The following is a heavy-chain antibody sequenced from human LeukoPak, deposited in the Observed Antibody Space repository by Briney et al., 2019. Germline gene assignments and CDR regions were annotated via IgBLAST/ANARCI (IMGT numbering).Heavy chain of an antibody. CDR3: ARDRHCSGGSCYGFDY. V-gene: IGHV3-21*01. CDR2: ISSSSLYI. J-gene: IGHJ4*02. D-gene: IGHD2-15*01. Sequence: GGSLSFSCAGSGFTFISYSRNWFRKAPGKGLEGVSSISSSSLYIYYADSVKGRFTISRDNAKNSLYLQMNSLRAEDTAVYYCARDRHCSGGSCYGFDYWGQGTLVTVSS. CDR1: GFTFISYS.